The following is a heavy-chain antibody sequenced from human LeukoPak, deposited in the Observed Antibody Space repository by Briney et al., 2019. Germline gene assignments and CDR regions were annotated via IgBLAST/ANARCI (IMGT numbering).Heavy chain of an antibody. Sequence: ASVKVSCKASGGTFSSYAISWVRQAPGQGLEWMGGIIPIFGTANYAQKFQGRVTITTDESTSTAYMELSSLRSEDTAVYYCARGASRYNWNDSTFYWGQGTLVTVSS. J-gene: IGHJ4*02. CDR2: IIPIFGTA. CDR3: ARGASRYNWNDSTFY. D-gene: IGHD1-1*01. V-gene: IGHV1-69*05. CDR1: GGTFSSYA.